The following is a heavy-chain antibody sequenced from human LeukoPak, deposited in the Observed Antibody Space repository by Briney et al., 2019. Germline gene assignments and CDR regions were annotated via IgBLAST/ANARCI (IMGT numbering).Heavy chain of an antibody. V-gene: IGHV1-8*01. D-gene: IGHD4-17*01. J-gene: IGHJ4*02. CDR2: MNPNSGST. Sequence: ASVKVSCKASGYTFTSYDINWVRQATGQGLEWMGWMNPNSGSTGYAQKFQGRVTMTRNTSISTAYMELSSLRSEDTAVYYCARGLYGDYGIYYFDYWGQGTLVTVSS. CDR3: ARGLYGDYGIYYFDY. CDR1: GYTFTSYD.